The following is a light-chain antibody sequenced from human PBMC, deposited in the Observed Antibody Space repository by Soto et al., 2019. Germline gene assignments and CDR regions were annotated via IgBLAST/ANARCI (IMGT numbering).Light chain of an antibody. CDR3: QQYNNWPWT. V-gene: IGKV3-15*01. J-gene: IGKJ1*01. CDR1: QSITSSS. Sequence: EIVLTQFPGTLSLSPGERATLSCRASQSITSSSLAWYQQKVGRAPRVLIYGASNRATGIPARFSGSGSGTEFTLIISSLQSEDFAVYFCQQYNNWPWTFGQGTKVDIK. CDR2: GAS.